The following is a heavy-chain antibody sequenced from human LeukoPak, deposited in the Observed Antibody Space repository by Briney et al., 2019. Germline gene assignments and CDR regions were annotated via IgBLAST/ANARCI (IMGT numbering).Heavy chain of an antibody. CDR2: IYTSGST. CDR3: ARASTMVRGNYYYYYYMDV. V-gene: IGHV4-4*07. Sequence: SETLSLTCTVSGGSISSYYWSWIRQPAGKGLEWIGRIYTSGSTNYNPSLKSRVTMSVDTSKNQFSLKLSSVTAADTAVYYCARASTMVRGNYYYYYYMDVWGKGTTVTISS. J-gene: IGHJ6*03. D-gene: IGHD3-10*01. CDR1: GGSISSYY.